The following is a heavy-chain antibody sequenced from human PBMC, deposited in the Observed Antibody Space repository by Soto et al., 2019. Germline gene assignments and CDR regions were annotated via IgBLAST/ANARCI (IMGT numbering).Heavy chain of an antibody. D-gene: IGHD3-22*01. CDR3: ARDPLNSYDSSEIRWFDP. CDR2: ISVYNGNT. J-gene: IGHJ5*02. V-gene: IGHV1-18*01. Sequence: QVQLVQSGAEVKKPGASVKVSCKASGYTFTDYGISWVRQVPGQGLEWMGWISVYNGNTNYAQKLQGRLTMTTDTSTSTAYMELRSLRSDDTAVYYCARDPLNSYDSSEIRWFDPWGQRTLVTVSS. CDR1: GYTFTDYG.